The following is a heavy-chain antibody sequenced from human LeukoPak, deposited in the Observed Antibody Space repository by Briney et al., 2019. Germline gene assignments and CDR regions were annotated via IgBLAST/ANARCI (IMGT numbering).Heavy chain of an antibody. V-gene: IGHV4-59*01. CDR2: IYSSGST. Sequence: PSETLSLTCTVSGGSISSYYWSWIRQPPGKGLEWIGYIYSSGSTNYNPSLKSRVTISVDTSKNQFSLKLTSVTAADTAVCYCARAYYYGSGSYGLDYWGQGTLVTVSS. CDR3: ARAYYYGSGSYGLDY. J-gene: IGHJ4*02. D-gene: IGHD3-10*01. CDR1: GGSISSYY.